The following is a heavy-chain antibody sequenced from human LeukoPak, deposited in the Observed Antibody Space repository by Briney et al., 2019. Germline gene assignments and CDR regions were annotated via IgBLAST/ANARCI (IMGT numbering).Heavy chain of an antibody. CDR1: GGSIRSSSYD. CDR2: IYYSGGT. D-gene: IGHD3-10*01. Sequence: PSQTLSLTCVVSGGSIRSSSYDWGWIRQPPGKGLEWIGSIYYSGGTHYNPSLKSRVTISVDTSKSQFSLKMNSVTAADTAVYYCARSSVTHYYGSLVRAFDIWGQGTMVTVSS. CDR3: ARSSVTHYYGSLVRAFDI. J-gene: IGHJ3*02. V-gene: IGHV4-39*01.